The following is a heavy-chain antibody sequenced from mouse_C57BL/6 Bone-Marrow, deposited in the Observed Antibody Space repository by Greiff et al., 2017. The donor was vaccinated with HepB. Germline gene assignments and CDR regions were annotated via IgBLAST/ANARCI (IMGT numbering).Heavy chain of an antibody. D-gene: IGHD2-1*01. J-gene: IGHJ4*01. CDR1: GFSLTSYG. V-gene: IGHV2-9*01. Sequence: VKLVESGPGLVAPSQSLSITCTVSGFSLTSYGVDWVRQPPGKGLEWLGVIWGGGSTNYNSALMSRLSINKDNSKSQVFLKMNSLQTDDTAMYYCAKHKGDGTTEDAMDYWGQGTSVTVSS. CDR3: AKHKGDGTTEDAMDY. CDR2: IWGGGST.